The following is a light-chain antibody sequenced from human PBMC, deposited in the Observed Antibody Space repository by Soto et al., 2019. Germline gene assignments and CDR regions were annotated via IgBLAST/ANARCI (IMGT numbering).Light chain of an antibody. CDR2: GAS. Sequence: ESVLTQSPGTLSLSPGESATLSCRASQSVSNNLTWYQQKPGQPPRLLIYGASTRATGVPGRFSGSGSGTEFTLTISSLKSEDFAVYYCQQYNDWWTFGQGTKVDIK. CDR1: QSVSNN. J-gene: IGKJ1*01. CDR3: QQYNDWWT. V-gene: IGKV3-15*01.